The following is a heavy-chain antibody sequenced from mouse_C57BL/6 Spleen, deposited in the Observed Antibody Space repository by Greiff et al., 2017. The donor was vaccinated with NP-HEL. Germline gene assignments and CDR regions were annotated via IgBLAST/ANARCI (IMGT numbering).Heavy chain of an antibody. D-gene: IGHD4-1*01. CDR2: ISYDGSN. CDR3: SKSNWGDAMDY. J-gene: IGHJ4*01. Sequence: EVKLVESGPGLVKPSQSLSLSCSVTGYSITSCYYWNWIRQFPGNLLERVGHISYDGSNNYNPTLKNRITITRDTSKNQLFLKLNSVTTEDTATYYCSKSNWGDAMDYWGQGTSVTVSS. CDR1: GYSITSCYY. V-gene: IGHV3-6*01.